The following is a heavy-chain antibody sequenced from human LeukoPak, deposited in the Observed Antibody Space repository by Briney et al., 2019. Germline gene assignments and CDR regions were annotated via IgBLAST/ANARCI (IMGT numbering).Heavy chain of an antibody. Sequence: GGSLRLSCAASGFRFSSYSMNWVRQAPGKGLEWVSYISHTGSTMSYADSVKGRFTISRDNARNSLHLQMNSLRAEDTAVYYCAKDPPDGWYRTYYYGMDVWGQGTTVTFSS. D-gene: IGHD6-19*01. CDR3: AKDPPDGWYRTYYYGMDV. V-gene: IGHV3-48*04. CDR1: GFRFSSYS. J-gene: IGHJ6*02. CDR2: ISHTGSTM.